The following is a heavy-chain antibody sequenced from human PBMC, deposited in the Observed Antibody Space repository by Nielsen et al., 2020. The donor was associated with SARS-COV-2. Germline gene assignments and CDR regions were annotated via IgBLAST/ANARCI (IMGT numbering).Heavy chain of an antibody. CDR1: GFTFSSYW. CDR3: ARENYDFWSGYYPRYYYYYMDV. Sequence: GGSLRLSCAASGFTFSSYWMSWVRQAPGKGLEWVANIKQDGSEKYYVDSVKGRFTISRDNAKNSLYLQMNSLRAEDTAVYYCARENYDFWSGYYPRYYYYYMDVWGKGTTVTVSS. V-gene: IGHV3-7*03. CDR2: IKQDGSEK. J-gene: IGHJ6*03. D-gene: IGHD3-3*01.